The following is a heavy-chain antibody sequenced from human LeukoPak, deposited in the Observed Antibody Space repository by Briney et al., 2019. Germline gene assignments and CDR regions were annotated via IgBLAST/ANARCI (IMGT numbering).Heavy chain of an antibody. J-gene: IGHJ4*02. V-gene: IGHV3-7*01. CDR2: IKDDGRQK. CDR3: ARDGSRGFDT. D-gene: IGHD5-24*01. CDR1: GFTFSRYW. Sequence: GGSLRLSCAPSGFTFSRYWMTSVRQTPEKGLEWVDSIKDDGRQKYYVDFVKGRFTVSRDKAKNSAYLQMDRLRVEETALYYCARDGSRGFDTWGQGTLVTVSS.